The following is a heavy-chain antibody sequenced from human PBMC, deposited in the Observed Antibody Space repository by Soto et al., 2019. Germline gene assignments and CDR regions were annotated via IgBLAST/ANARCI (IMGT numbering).Heavy chain of an antibody. CDR2: INPGGSIT. Sequence: EQLVESGGGLVQPGGSLRLSCAASGFTFSSYWMHWVRQAPGKGLVWVSRINPGGSITAYADSVKGRLTISSDNAKNPLYLQMNSLRGDDTAVYYCARVPTGKYGVWNYWGQATLVTVSS. J-gene: IGHJ4*02. V-gene: IGHV3-74*01. D-gene: IGHD2-8*01. CDR1: GFTFSSYW. CDR3: ARVPTGKYGVWNY.